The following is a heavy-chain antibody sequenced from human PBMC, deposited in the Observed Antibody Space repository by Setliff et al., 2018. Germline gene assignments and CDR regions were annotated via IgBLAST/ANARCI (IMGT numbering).Heavy chain of an antibody. D-gene: IGHD3-3*02. Sequence: PGGSLRLSCAASGFTFGSYSMNWVRQAPGKGLEWVSSISSSSSYIYYADSVKGRFTISRDNSKNTLYLQMGSLRAEDMAVYYCARGRIPRIFGVALNWFDPWGQGTLVTVSS. J-gene: IGHJ5*02. V-gene: IGHV3-21*01. CDR3: ARGRIPRIFGVALNWFDP. CDR1: GFTFGSYS. CDR2: ISSSSSYI.